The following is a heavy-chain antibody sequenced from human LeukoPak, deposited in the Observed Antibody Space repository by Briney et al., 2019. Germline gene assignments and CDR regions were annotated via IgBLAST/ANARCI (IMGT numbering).Heavy chain of an antibody. J-gene: IGHJ6*02. V-gene: IGHV1-2*02. CDR3: ATDYCSGGSCYPGNYYYYGMDV. D-gene: IGHD2-15*01. CDR1: GYTFTGYY. CDR2: INPNSGGT. Sequence: ASVKVSCKASGYTFTGYYMHWVRQAPGQGLEWMRWINPNSGGTNYAQKFQGRVTMTRDTSISTAYMELSRLRSDDTAVYYCATDYCSGGSCYPGNYYYYGMDVWGQGTTVTVSS.